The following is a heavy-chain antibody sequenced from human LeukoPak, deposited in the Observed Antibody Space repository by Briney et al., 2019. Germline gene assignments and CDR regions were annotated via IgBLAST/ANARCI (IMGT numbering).Heavy chain of an antibody. D-gene: IGHD1-26*01. CDR3: ARVRGGSGRSYAADAFDI. V-gene: IGHV3-48*03. Sequence: GGSLRLSCAASGFTFSSYEMNWVRPAPGKGLEWVSYISSSGSTIYYADSVKGRFTISRDNAKNSLYLQMNSLRAEDTAVFYCARVRGGSGRSYAADAFDIWGQGTMVTVSS. J-gene: IGHJ3*02. CDR2: ISSSGSTI. CDR1: GFTFSSYE.